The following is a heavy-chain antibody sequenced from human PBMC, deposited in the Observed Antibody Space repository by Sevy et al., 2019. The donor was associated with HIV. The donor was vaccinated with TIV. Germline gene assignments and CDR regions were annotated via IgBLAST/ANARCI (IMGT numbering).Heavy chain of an antibody. CDR1: GYTFTSYG. Sequence: ASVKVSCKASGYTFTSYGISWVRQAPGQGLEWMGWISAYNGNTNYAQKLQDRVTMTTDTSTSTAYMELRSLRSDDTAVYYCARGLTVTKRLGVAYYFDYWGQGTLVTVSS. CDR2: ISAYNGNT. CDR3: ARGLTVTKRLGVAYYFDY. V-gene: IGHV1-18*01. D-gene: IGHD4-4*01. J-gene: IGHJ4*02.